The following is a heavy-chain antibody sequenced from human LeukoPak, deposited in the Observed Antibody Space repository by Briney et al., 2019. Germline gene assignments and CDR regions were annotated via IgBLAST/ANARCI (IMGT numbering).Heavy chain of an antibody. CDR2: TRNKANSYTT. CDR1: GFTFSDHY. D-gene: IGHD3-10*01. J-gene: IGHJ4*02. V-gene: IGHV3-72*01. CDR3: AREVDHGSGSYPWYFDY. Sequence: HPGGSLRLSCAASGFTFSDHYMDWVRQAPGKGLEWIGRTRNKANSYTTEYAASVKGRFTISRDDSKNSLYLQMNSLKTEDTAVYYCAREVDHGSGSYPWYFDYWGQGTLVTVSS.